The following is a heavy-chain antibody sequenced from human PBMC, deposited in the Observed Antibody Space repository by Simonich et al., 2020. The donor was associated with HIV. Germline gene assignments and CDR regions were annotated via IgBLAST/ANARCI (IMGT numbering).Heavy chain of an antibody. J-gene: IGHJ3*02. V-gene: IGHV3-33*01. Sequence: ESGGGVVQPGRSLRLSCAASGFTFIIYGMHWVRQSPGKGMEWVAVISHDENYKYYGDSVQCRFTISRDNSKNTLYLQMNSLRVEETAVYYCAREGSAAGTQFDDAFDIWGQGTMVTVSS. CDR1: GFTFIIYG. D-gene: IGHD6-13*01. CDR2: ISHDENYK. CDR3: AREGSAAGTQFDDAFDI.